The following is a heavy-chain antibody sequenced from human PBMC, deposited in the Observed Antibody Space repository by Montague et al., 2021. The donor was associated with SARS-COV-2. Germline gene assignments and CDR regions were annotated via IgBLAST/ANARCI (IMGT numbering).Heavy chain of an antibody. Sequence: SETLSLTCTVSGGSISTYYWSWIRQPPGKGLGWIGYIYYSGSTNYSPSLKSRVTISVDTSKNQFSLKLSSVTAADTAVYYCARDGYNAHQNYWYFDLWGRGTLVTVSS. D-gene: IGHD5-24*01. CDR1: GGSISTYY. CDR3: ARDGYNAHQNYWYFDL. J-gene: IGHJ2*01. CDR2: IYYSGST. V-gene: IGHV4-59*12.